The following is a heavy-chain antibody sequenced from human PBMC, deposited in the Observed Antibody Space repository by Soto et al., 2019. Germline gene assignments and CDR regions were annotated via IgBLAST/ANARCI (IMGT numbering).Heavy chain of an antibody. CDR3: ARGGAMGVDY. CDR1: GFTFNTHW. V-gene: IGHV3-74*01. D-gene: IGHD1-26*01. CDR2: IYFDGITT. Sequence: PGGSLRLSCTASGFTFNTHWRHWVRQAPGKGLVWVSRIYFDGITTNYADSVKGRLTVSRDNAKNTVYLHVNTLRDEDTAVYYCARGGAMGVDYWGQGTLVTVYS. J-gene: IGHJ4*02.